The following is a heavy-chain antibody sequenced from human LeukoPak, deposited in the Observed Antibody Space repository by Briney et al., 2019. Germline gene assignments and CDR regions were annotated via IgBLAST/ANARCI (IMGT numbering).Heavy chain of an antibody. D-gene: IGHD4-17*01. CDR2: IYPGDSDT. CDR3: ARVEATTASQGYFQH. V-gene: IGHV5-51*01. CDR1: GYSFTTNW. J-gene: IGHJ1*01. Sequence: GESLKISCKGSGYSFTTNWIGWVRQMPGKGLEWMGIIYPGDSDTRYSPSFQGQVTISADKSINTAYLQWISLKASDTAMYYCARVEATTASQGYFQHWGQGTLVTVSS.